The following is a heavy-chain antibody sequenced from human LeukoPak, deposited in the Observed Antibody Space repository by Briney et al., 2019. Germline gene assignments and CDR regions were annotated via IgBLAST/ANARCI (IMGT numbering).Heavy chain of an antibody. CDR1: GYTFSSYA. CDR3: ARDNRYSSGWYLTGYYYYGMDV. V-gene: IGHV1-69*13. D-gene: IGHD6-19*01. Sequence: SVKVSCKASGYTFSSYAISWVRQAPGQGLEWMGGIIPIFGTANYAQKFQGRVTITADESTSTAYMELSSLRSEDTAVYYCARDNRYSSGWYLTGYYYYGMDVWGQGTTVTVSS. J-gene: IGHJ6*02. CDR2: IIPIFGTA.